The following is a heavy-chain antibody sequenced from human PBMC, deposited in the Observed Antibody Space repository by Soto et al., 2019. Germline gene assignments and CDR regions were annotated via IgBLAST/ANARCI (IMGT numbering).Heavy chain of an antibody. J-gene: IGHJ4*02. CDR3: ARTHSGSYYSVFNY. CDR1: NFSISSGYY. Sequence: SETLSLTCVVSNFSISSGYYWGWIRQSPGRGLEWIASIYRSGTTSYNPSLKSRVTISVDPSKNQFSLMLTAVTAADTAVYYCARTHSGSYYSVFNYWGRGSLVTVSS. D-gene: IGHD1-26*01. V-gene: IGHV4-38-2*01. CDR2: IYRSGTT.